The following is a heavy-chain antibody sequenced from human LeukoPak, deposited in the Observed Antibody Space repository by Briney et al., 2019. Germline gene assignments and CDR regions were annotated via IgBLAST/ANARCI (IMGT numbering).Heavy chain of an antibody. V-gene: IGHV3-21*01. CDR1: GFTFSSYS. J-gene: IGHJ3*01. CDR2: ISSSSTYI. Sequence: PGGSLRLSCAASGFTFSSYSMNWVRQAPGKGLEWVSSISSSSTYIYYADSVKGRFTISRDNAKNSLYLQMNSLRAEDTAMYYCARASYGSGCPTKTWGQGTMVTVSS. CDR3: ARASYGSGCPTKT. D-gene: IGHD6-19*01.